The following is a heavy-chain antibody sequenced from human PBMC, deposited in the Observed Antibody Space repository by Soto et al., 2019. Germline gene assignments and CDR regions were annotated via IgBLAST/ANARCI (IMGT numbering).Heavy chain of an antibody. Sequence: EVQLVESGGGLIQPGGSLRLSCAASGFTVSDDYMSWVRQAPGKGLEWVSVIFSGGSTFYADSVKGRFTTSRDNSKNTVFLHMNSLRADDTAVYYCARVGSRSLSKYWGQGTLVTVSA. CDR1: GFTVSDDY. CDR3: ARVGSRSLSKY. CDR2: IFSGGST. J-gene: IGHJ4*02. D-gene: IGHD4-4*01. V-gene: IGHV3-53*01.